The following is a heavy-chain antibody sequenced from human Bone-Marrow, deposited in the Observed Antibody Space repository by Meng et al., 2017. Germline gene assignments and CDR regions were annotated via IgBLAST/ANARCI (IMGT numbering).Heavy chain of an antibody. CDR2: INYSGRT. CDR3: AIGPSHGGSYSDY. J-gene: IGHJ4*02. V-gene: IGHV4-59*01. D-gene: IGHD2-21*02. Sequence: QVQLQESGSGLVKSSELLSLTCTVSGGSISTYYWSWIRQSPEMGLEWIGYINYSGRTNYIPSLRSLATISVGPSKNQFSLNLRSVTAADTAVYYCAIGPSHGGSYSDYWGQGTLVTVSS. CDR1: GGSISTYY.